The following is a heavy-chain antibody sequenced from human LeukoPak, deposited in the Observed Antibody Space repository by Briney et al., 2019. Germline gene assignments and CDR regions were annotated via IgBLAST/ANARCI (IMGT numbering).Heavy chain of an antibody. CDR1: GYTFTGYY. CDR2: INPNSGGT. J-gene: IGHJ4*02. D-gene: IGHD3-9*01. Sequence: ASVKVSCKASGYTFTGYYMHWVRQAPGQGLEWMGWINPNSGGTNYAQKFQGWVTMTRDTSISTAYMELSRLRSDDTAVYYCARGDDILTGYSAFVYWGQGTLVTVSS. V-gene: IGHV1-2*04. CDR3: ARGDDILTGYSAFVY.